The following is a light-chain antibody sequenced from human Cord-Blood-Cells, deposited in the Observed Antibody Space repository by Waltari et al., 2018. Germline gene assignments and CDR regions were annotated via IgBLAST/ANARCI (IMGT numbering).Light chain of an antibody. V-gene: IGLV3-1*01. Sequence: SYELTQPPSVSVSPGQTASITCSGDKLGDKYACWYQQKPGQSPVLVIYQDSKRPSGSPVRVSGSNSGNTATLTISGTQAMDEADYYCQAWDSNTVVFGGGTKLTVL. CDR1: KLGDKY. J-gene: IGLJ2*01. CDR2: QDS. CDR3: QAWDSNTVV.